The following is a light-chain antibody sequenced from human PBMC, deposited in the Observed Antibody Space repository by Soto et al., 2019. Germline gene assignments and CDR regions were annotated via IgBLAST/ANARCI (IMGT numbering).Light chain of an antibody. CDR1: SSDVGGYNY. CDR3: SSYAGSNNRV. Sequence: QSALTQPPSASGSPGQSVTISCTGTSSDVGGYNYVSWYQQHPGKAPKLMIYEVSKRPSGVPDRFSGSKSGNTASLTVSGLQAEDEADYYCSSYAGSNNRVFGTGTKLTVL. CDR2: EVS. J-gene: IGLJ1*01. V-gene: IGLV2-8*01.